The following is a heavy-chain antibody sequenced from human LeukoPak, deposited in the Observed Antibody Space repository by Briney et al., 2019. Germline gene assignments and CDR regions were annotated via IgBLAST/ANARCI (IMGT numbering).Heavy chain of an antibody. J-gene: IGHJ4*02. CDR3: ARVLFWSGYFFDY. Sequence: SETLSLTCTVSGGSISSGGYYWTWIRQHPGKGLEWIGYIYYSGSTYYNPSLKSRVTISVDTSKNQFSLKLSSVTAADTAVYYCARVLFWSGYFFDYWGQGTLVTVSS. CDR1: GGSISSGGYY. CDR2: IYYSGST. V-gene: IGHV4-31*03. D-gene: IGHD3-3*01.